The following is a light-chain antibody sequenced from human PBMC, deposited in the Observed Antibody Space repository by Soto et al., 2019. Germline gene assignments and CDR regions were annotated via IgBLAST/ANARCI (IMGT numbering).Light chain of an antibody. Sequence: QSALTQPASVSGSPGQSITISCTGTSSDVGGYKYVSWYQQHPGRAPKLMIYEVSKRPSGVSNRFSGSKSVNTASLTISGRQGEDVADYYCSSDASRGLFGGGTKLTVL. V-gene: IGLV2-14*01. CDR1: SSDVGGYKY. CDR3: SSDASRGL. CDR2: EVS. J-gene: IGLJ2*01.